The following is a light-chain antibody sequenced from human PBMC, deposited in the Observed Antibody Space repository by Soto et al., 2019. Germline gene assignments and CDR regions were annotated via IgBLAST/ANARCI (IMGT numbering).Light chain of an antibody. CDR1: SGHSSYA. J-gene: IGLJ3*02. V-gene: IGLV4-69*01. CDR2: LNSDGSH. Sequence: QPVLTQSPSASASLGASVKLTCTLSSGHSSYAIAWHQQQPEKGPRYLMKLNSDGSHSEGDGIPDRFSGSSSGAERYLTISSLQSEDEADYYCQTWGTGLLVFGGRTKLTVL. CDR3: QTWGTGLLV.